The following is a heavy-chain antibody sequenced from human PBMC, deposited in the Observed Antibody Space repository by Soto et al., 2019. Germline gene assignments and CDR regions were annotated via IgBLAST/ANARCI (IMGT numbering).Heavy chain of an antibody. D-gene: IGHD2-8*01. CDR2: VYYRGRS. V-gene: IGHV4-39*01. J-gene: IGHJ4*02. CDR1: GGSVSNSNYY. CDR3: VSQRTSVLTQAYFDY. Sequence: SETLSLTCTVSGGSVSNSNYYWGWIRQSPGKGLEWIGSVYYRGRSYSKSSVKSRVTISVDTSKNQFSLNLNSVTASDTAVYYCVSQRTSVLTQAYFDYWGPGTLVTVSS.